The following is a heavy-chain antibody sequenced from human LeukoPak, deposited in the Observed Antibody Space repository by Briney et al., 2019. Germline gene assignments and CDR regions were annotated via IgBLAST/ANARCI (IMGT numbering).Heavy chain of an antibody. J-gene: IGHJ4*02. V-gene: IGHV4-39*01. CDR1: GGSISSSSYY. Sequence: SETLSLTCTVSGGSISSSSYYWGWIRQPPGKGLEWIGSIYYSGSTFYNPSLKSRVTISVDTSKNQFSLKLSSVTAADTAVYYCARRWSRWAYFDSWGQGTLVSVSS. CDR3: ARRWSRWAYFDS. D-gene: IGHD2-15*01. CDR2: IYYSGST.